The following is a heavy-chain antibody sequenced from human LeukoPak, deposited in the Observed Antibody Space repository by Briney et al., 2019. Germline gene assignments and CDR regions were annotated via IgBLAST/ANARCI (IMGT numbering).Heavy chain of an antibody. V-gene: IGHV4-59*01. CDR2: IYYSGST. CDR3: ARDRTVYCDSSGYPIRTFDY. Sequence: SETLSLTCTVSGGSISSYYWSWIRQPPGKGLEWIGYIYYSGSTNYNPSLKSRVTISVDTSKNQFSLKLSSVTAADTAVYYCARDRTVYCDSSGYPIRTFDYWGQGTLVTVSS. D-gene: IGHD3-22*01. J-gene: IGHJ4*02. CDR1: GGSISSYY.